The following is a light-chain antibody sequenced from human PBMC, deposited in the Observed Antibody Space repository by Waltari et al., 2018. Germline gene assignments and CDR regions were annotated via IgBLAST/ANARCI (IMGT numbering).Light chain of an antibody. CDR3: FSYRRSSTWV. CDR1: SSDVGGYDY. V-gene: IGLV2-14*03. J-gene: IGLJ3*02. Sequence: QSALTQPASVSGSPGQSITISCTGTSSDVGGYDYVSWYQQHPGKAPKLLIYDVTKRPSGVSKRFAGSKSANTASLTISGLQADDEADYYCFSYRRSSTWVFGEGTKLTVL. CDR2: DVT.